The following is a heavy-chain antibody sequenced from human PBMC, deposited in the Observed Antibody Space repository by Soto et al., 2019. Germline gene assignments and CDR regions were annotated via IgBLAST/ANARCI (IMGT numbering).Heavy chain of an antibody. CDR3: AVEPLLIDCGMDV. Sequence: ASVKVSCKASGFTFTSSAVQWVRQARGQRLEWIGWIVVGSGNTNYAQKFQERVTITRDMSASTAYMELSSLRSEDTAVYYCAVEPLLIDCGMDVWGQGTTVTVSS. J-gene: IGHJ6*02. D-gene: IGHD1-1*01. CDR1: GFTFTSSA. CDR2: IVVGSGNT. V-gene: IGHV1-58*01.